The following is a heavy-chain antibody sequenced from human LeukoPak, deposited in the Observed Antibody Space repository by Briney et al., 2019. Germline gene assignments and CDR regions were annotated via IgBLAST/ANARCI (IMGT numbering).Heavy chain of an antibody. D-gene: IGHD2/OR15-2a*01. Sequence: GGSLRPSCAASGFTFSNTWMHWVRQAPGKGLVWVSRLDIRGGSTAYADSVKGRFTISRDNAKDTLYLQMNSLRAEDTALYYCAGAYDFGNRFEPWGQGTLVTVSS. J-gene: IGHJ5*02. CDR2: LDIRGGST. CDR3: AGAYDFGNRFEP. V-gene: IGHV3-74*03. CDR1: GFTFSNTW.